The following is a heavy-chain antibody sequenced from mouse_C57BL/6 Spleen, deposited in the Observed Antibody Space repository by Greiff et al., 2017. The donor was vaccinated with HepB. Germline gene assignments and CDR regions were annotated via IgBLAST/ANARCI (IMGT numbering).Heavy chain of an antibody. CDR3: ARNLDHYYAMDY. V-gene: IGHV1-18*01. Sequence: EVQLQQSGPELVKPGASVKIPCKASGYTFTDYNMDWVKQSHGKSLEWIGDINPNNGGTIYNQKFKGKATLTVDKSSSTAYMELRSLTSEDTAVYYCARNLDHYYAMDYWGQGTSVTVSS. J-gene: IGHJ4*01. CDR1: GYTFTDYN. CDR2: INPNNGGT.